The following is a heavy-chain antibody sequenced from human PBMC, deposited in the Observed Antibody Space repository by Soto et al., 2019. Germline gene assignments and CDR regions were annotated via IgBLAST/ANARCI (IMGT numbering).Heavy chain of an antibody. D-gene: IGHD1-7*01. Sequence: QVTLKESGPVLVKPTETLTLTCTVSGFSLSNARMGVSWIRQPPGKALEWIAHIFSNDEKSYSTSLKIRLTISKDTSKSHVVLTMTNIDPVDTATYYCARMTGTTYRSPPYFDYWGHGTLVTVSS. CDR1: GFSLSNARMG. CDR3: ARMTGTTYRSPPYFDY. J-gene: IGHJ4*01. CDR2: IFSNDEK. V-gene: IGHV2-26*01.